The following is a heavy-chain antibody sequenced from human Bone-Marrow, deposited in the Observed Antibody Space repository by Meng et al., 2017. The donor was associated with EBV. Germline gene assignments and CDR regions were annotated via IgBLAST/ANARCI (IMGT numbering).Heavy chain of an antibody. CDR1: GFTFSSYW. J-gene: IGHJ4*02. CDR3: AREGVDYDSSGYYYRHFDY. Sequence: EVQLVESGGGLVQPGGSLSVSFAASGFTFSSYWMPWVRQAPGKGLVWVSRINSDGSSTSYADSVKGRFTISRDNAKNTLYLQMNSLRAEDTAVYYCAREGVDYDSSGYYYRHFDYWGQGTLVTVSS. V-gene: IGHV3-74*01. D-gene: IGHD3-22*01. CDR2: INSDGSST.